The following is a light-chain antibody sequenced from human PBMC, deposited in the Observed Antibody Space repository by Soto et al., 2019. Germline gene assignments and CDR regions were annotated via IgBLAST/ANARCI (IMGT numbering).Light chain of an antibody. CDR3: QQYGSSLT. CDR1: QSVSSSY. CDR2: GAS. Sequence: EIVMTQSPATLSVSPGERATLSCRASQSVSSSYLAWYQQKPGQAPRLLIYGASSRATGIPDRFSGSGSGTEFTLTISRLEPEDFAVYDCQQYGSSLTFGQGTRLEIK. J-gene: IGKJ5*01. V-gene: IGKV3-20*01.